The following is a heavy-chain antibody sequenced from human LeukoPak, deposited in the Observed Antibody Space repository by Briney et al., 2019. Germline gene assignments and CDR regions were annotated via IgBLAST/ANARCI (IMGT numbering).Heavy chain of an antibody. J-gene: IGHJ5*02. CDR2: ISPSGHST. V-gene: IGHV3-21*01. CDR1: GFTFSSYT. D-gene: IGHD3-10*01. Sequence: PGGSLRLSCAASGFTFSSYTMNWVRQAPGKGLEWVSSISPSGHSTWNADSVKGRFTISRDNAKNSLYLQMNSLRAGDTAIYYCGRDFVGESGAGGPWGQGTLITVSS. CDR3: GRDFVGESGAGGP.